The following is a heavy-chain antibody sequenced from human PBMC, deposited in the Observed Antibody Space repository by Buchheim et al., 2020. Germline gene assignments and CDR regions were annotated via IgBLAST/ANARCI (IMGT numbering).Heavy chain of an antibody. J-gene: IGHJ6*02. V-gene: IGHV4-34*01. D-gene: IGHD2-2*01. CDR3: ARGVPVVVLYYYYYYGMDV. CDR1: GGSFSGYY. Sequence: QVQLQQWGAGLLKPSETLSLTCAVYGGSFSGYYWSWIRQPPGKGLEWIGEINHSGSTNYNPSLKSRVTISVDTSKNQFSLKLSSVTAADTAVYYCARGVPVVVLYYYYYYGMDVWGQGTT. CDR2: INHSGST.